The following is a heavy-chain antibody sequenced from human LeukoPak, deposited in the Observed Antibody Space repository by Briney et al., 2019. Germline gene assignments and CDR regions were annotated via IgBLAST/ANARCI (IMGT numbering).Heavy chain of an antibody. J-gene: IGHJ4*02. CDR1: GGSISSYF. CDR2: IYYSGST. CDR3: ARRGYGSGSYYNDY. D-gene: IGHD3-10*01. V-gene: IGHV4-59*08. Sequence: SETLSLTCTVSGGSISSYFWSWIRQPPEKGLEWIGSIYYSGSTNYNPSLKSRVTISVDTSKNQFSLKLSSVTAPDTAVYYCARRGYGSGSYYNDYWGQGTLVTVSS.